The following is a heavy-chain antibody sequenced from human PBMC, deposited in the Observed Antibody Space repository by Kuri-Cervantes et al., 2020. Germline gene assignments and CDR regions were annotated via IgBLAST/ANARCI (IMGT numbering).Heavy chain of an antibody. CDR2: VQDDGNKE. CDR1: GFVFSRYG. D-gene: IGHD2-2*01. V-gene: IGHV3-33*05. J-gene: IGHJ4*02. CDR3: ARIGYCSSTSCYDY. Sequence: GESLKISCATSGFVFSRYGMQWVRQAPGKGLDWVALVQDDGNKEYYADSVKGRFTISRDQSKNTLYLQMNSLRAEDTAVYYCARIGYCSSTSCYDYWGQGTLVTVSS.